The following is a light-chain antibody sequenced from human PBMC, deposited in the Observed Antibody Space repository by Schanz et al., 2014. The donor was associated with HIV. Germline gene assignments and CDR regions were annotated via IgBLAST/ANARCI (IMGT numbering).Light chain of an antibody. Sequence: IQMTQSPATLYASVGDRVTITCRTSQSIGNSLAWLQQKPGRAPKVLIYKASTLESGVPSTFRGSGSGTDFTLTISSLQPDDFATYYCQQLNSYPLTFGGGTKVEIK. J-gene: IGKJ4*01. CDR2: KAS. CDR3: QQLNSYPLT. V-gene: IGKV1-5*03. CDR1: QSIGNS.